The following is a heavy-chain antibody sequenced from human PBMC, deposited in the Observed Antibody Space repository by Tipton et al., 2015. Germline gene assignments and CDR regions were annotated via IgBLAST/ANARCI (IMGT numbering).Heavy chain of an antibody. CDR2: IFYTGST. CDR1: GGFITSSY. Sequence: TLSLTCTVSGGFITSSYWSWIRQPPGKGLEWIGYIFYTGSTNYNPSLKSRVTVSLDTSENQFSLRLSSVTAADTAVYYCARGASHYYGSSHWFDPWGQGTLVTVSS. J-gene: IGHJ5*02. CDR3: ARGASHYYGSSHWFDP. V-gene: IGHV4-59*01. D-gene: IGHD3-10*01.